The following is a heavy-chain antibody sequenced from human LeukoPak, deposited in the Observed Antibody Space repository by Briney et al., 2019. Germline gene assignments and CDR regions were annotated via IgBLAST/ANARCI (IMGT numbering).Heavy chain of an antibody. CDR1: GFTFSSYW. CDR2: INSDGSST. J-gene: IGHJ1*01. CDR3: ARGGYCTSGSCYSYLLH. V-gene: IGHV3-74*01. D-gene: IGHD2-15*01. Sequence: GGSLRLSCAASGFTFSSYWMHWVRQAPGKGLVWVSRINSDGSSTSYADSVKGRFTISRDNAKNSLYLQMNSLRAEDTAVYYCARGGYCTSGSCYSYLLHWGQGTLVTVSS.